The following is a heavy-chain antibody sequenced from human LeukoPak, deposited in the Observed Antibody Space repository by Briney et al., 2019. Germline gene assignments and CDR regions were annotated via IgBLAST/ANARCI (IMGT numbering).Heavy chain of an antibody. Sequence: GGSLRLSFAASGFTFSDYYMSWVRQAPGKGLEWVSYMSSSSSYTNYADSVKGRFTISRDNAKNSLYLQMNSLRAEDTAVYYCARFSRGCSSTSCYGGDFDYWGQGTLVTVSS. CDR2: MSSSSSYT. CDR3: ARFSRGCSSTSCYGGDFDY. V-gene: IGHV3-11*06. CDR1: GFTFSDYY. J-gene: IGHJ4*02. D-gene: IGHD2-2*01.